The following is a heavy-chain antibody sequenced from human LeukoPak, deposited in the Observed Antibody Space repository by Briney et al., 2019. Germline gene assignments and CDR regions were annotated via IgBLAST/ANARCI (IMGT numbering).Heavy chain of an antibody. D-gene: IGHD3-10*01. CDR3: TRESGSGNYYYDY. Sequence: GGSLRLSCAASGFTFSSYGMHWVRQAPGKGLEWVAVIWFDGSSEYYADSEKGRFTISRDNSKNTLYLQMNSLRAEDTAVYYCTRESGSGNYYYDYWGQGTLVTVSS. CDR2: IWFDGSSE. J-gene: IGHJ4*02. CDR1: GFTFSSYG. V-gene: IGHV3-33*01.